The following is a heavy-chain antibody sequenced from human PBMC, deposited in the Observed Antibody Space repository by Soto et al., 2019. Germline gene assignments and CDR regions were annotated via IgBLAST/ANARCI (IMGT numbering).Heavy chain of an antibody. CDR1: GFTFSSYG. D-gene: IGHD3-3*01. Sequence: GGSLRLSCAASGFTFSSYGMHWVRQAPGKGLEWVAVISYDGSNKYYADSVKGRFTISRDNSKNTLYLQMNSLRAEDTAVYYCAKDFEDTIFGVFSGMDVWGQGTTVTVSS. CDR3: AKDFEDTIFGVFSGMDV. CDR2: ISYDGSNK. J-gene: IGHJ6*02. V-gene: IGHV3-30*18.